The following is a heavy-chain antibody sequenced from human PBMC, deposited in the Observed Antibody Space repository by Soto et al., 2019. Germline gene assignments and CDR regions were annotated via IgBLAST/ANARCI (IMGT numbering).Heavy chain of an antibody. CDR1: GFTFSSYA. J-gene: IGHJ5*02. V-gene: IGHV3-23*01. CDR2: ISGSGGST. D-gene: IGHD3-10*01. Sequence: GGSLRLSCAASGFTFSSYAMSWVRQAPGKGLEWVSAISGSGGSTYYADSVKGRFTISRDNSKNTLYLQMNSLRAEDTAVYYCAKLTSPYYYGSGRRGWFDPWGQGTLVTVSS. CDR3: AKLTSPYYYGSGRRGWFDP.